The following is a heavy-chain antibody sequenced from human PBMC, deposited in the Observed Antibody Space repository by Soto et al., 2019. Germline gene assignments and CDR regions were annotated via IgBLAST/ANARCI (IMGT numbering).Heavy chain of an antibody. Sequence: QLQLQESGPGLVKPSETLSLTCTVSGGSISSSSYYWGWIRRPPGKGLEWIGSIYYSGSTYYNPSLKSRVTISVDTSKNQFSLKLSSVTAADTAVYYCASSFSGYDPFYYYYYMDVWGKGTKVTV. V-gene: IGHV4-39*01. J-gene: IGHJ6*03. D-gene: IGHD5-12*01. CDR3: ASSFSGYDPFYYYYYMDV. CDR2: IYYSGST. CDR1: GGSISSSSYY.